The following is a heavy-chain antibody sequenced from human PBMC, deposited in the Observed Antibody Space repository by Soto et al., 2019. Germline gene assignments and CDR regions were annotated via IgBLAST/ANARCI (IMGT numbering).Heavy chain of an antibody. CDR3: ASTLRGWNYAPHFQH. Sequence: SETLSLTCTVSGGSISSGDYYWSWIRQPPGKGLEWIGYIYYSGSTYYNPPLKSRVTISVDTSKNQFSLKLSSVTAADTAVYYCASTLRGWNYAPHFQHWGQGTLVTVSS. V-gene: IGHV4-30-4*01. CDR1: GGSISSGDYY. D-gene: IGHD1-7*01. CDR2: IYYSGST. J-gene: IGHJ1*01.